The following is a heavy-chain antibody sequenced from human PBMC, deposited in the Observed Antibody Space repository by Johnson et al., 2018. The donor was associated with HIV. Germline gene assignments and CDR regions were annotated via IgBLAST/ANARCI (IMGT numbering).Heavy chain of an antibody. J-gene: IGHJ3*02. D-gene: IGHD3-16*01. CDR2: IYSGGST. CDR1: GFTVSSNY. CDR3: TRDRLMTATLFPDAFDI. V-gene: IGHV3-66*03. Sequence: VQLVESGGGLIQPGGSLRLSCAASGFTVSSNYMTWVREAQGKGLEWVSVIYSGGSTYYTDSVKGRFTISRDNAKNSLFLQMNSLRAEDTALYYCTRDRLMTATLFPDAFDIWGQGTMVTVSS.